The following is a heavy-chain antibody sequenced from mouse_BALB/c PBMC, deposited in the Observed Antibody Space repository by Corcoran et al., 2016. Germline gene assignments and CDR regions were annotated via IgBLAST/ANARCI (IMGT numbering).Heavy chain of an antibody. CDR2: IYPGDGDT. D-gene: IGHD1-1*01. CDR3: ARWDYVRGYFDV. J-gene: IGHJ1*03. Sequence: QVQLQQSGAELVKPGASVKISCKASGYAFSSYWMNWVKQRPGKGLEWIGQIYPGDGDTNYNGKFKGKATLTADKSSSTAYMQLSSLTSEDSAVYFCARWDYVRGYFDVWGTGTTVTVSS. V-gene: IGHV1-80*01. CDR1: GYAFSSYW.